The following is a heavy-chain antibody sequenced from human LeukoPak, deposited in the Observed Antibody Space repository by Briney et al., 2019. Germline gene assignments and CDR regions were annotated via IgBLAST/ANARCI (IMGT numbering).Heavy chain of an antibody. CDR2: ISNSGRTI. V-gene: IGHV3-11*04. Sequence: GGSLRLSCAASGFTFSDHYMSWIRQAPGKGLEWVSYISNSGRTIYYADSVKGRFTISRANAENSLYLQMSSLRAEDTAVYYCARVIATRPRYHYYMDVWGKGTTVTVSS. J-gene: IGHJ6*03. D-gene: IGHD6-6*01. CDR1: GFTFSDHY. CDR3: ARVIATRPRYHYYMDV.